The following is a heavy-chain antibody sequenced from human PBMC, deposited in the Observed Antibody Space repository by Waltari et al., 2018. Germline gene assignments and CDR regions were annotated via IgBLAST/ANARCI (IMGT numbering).Heavy chain of an antibody. Sequence: EVQLVQSVAEVKKPGESLKISCKGSGYSFTSYWIGWVRQMPGKGLEWMGTTYPGYSDPRDSPSVQGQVTISADKSISTAYLQWSSLKASDTAMYYCARRVGAAWNGMDVWGQGTTVTVSS. CDR1: GYSFTSYW. V-gene: IGHV5-51*03. J-gene: IGHJ6*02. CDR3: ARRVGAAWNGMDV. D-gene: IGHD1-26*01. CDR2: TYPGYSDP.